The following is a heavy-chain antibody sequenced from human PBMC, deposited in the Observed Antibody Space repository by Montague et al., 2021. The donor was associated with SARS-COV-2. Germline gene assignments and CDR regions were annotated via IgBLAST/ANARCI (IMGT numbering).Heavy chain of an antibody. J-gene: IGHJ4*02. D-gene: IGHD1-14*01. CDR3: ARISGITSWYYDY. Sequence: SETLSLTCTVSGGSVSSGSYYWSWIRQPPGKGLQSIGYFYYTGSTNYNPSLQSRVTISVDSSKNQFSVRLSSVTAADTAVYYCARISGITSWYYDYWGQGTLVTVSS. CDR2: FYYTGST. CDR1: GGSVSSGSYY. V-gene: IGHV4-61*01.